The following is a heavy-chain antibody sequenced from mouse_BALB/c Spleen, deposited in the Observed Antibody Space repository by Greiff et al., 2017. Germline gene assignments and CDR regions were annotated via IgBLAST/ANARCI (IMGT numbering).Heavy chain of an antibody. J-gene: IGHJ2*01. CDR3: ARRSIYYGNYYFDY. Sequence: EVQGVESGGGLVQPGGSRKLSCAASGFTFSSFGMHWVRQAPEKGLEWVAYISSGSSTIYYADTVKGRFTISRDNPKNTLFLQMTSLRSEDTAMYYCARRSIYYGNYYFDYWGQGTTLTVSS. V-gene: IGHV5-17*02. CDR2: ISSGSSTI. D-gene: IGHD2-1*01. CDR1: GFTFSSFG.